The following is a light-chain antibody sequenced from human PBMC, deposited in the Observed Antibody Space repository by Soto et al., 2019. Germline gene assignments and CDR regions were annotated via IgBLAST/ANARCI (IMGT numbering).Light chain of an antibody. CDR2: EVS. CDR1: SSDVGAYKY. J-gene: IGLJ2*01. V-gene: IGLV2-8*01. Sequence: QSALTQPPSASGSPGQSVTISCTGTSSDVGAYKYVSWYQQYPGKAPKLMIYEVSKRPSGVPDRFSGSKSGNTASLTVSWLQAEDGDDYYCTSYVGSTILVFGGGTKVTVL. CDR3: TSYVGSTILV.